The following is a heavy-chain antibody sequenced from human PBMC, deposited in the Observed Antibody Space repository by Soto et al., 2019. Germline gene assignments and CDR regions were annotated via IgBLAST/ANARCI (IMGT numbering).Heavy chain of an antibody. Sequence: EVQLVESGGGLVQPGGSLRLSCAASGFTFSSYEMNWVRQAPGKGLEWVSYISSSGSTIYYADSVKGRFTISRDNAKNSLYLQMNSLRAEDTAVYYCARHYYDSSGYWDWYFDLCGRGTLVTVSS. V-gene: IGHV3-48*03. D-gene: IGHD3-22*01. CDR2: ISSSGSTI. J-gene: IGHJ2*01. CDR1: GFTFSSYE. CDR3: ARHYYDSSGYWDWYFDL.